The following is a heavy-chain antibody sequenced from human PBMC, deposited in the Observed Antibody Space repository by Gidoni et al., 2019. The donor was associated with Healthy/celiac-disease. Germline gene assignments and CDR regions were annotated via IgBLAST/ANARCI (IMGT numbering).Heavy chain of an antibody. CDR2: ISYDGSNK. CDR3: ARPDDFWSGYYSY. V-gene: IGHV3-30-3*01. J-gene: IGHJ4*02. Sequence: QVQLVESGGGVVQPGRSLRLSCAASGFAFSSYAMHWVRQAPGKGLEWVAVISYDGSNKYYADSVKGRFTISRDNSKNTLYLQMNSLRAEDTAVYYCARPDDFWSGYYSYWGQGTLVTVSS. CDR1: GFAFSSYA. D-gene: IGHD3-3*01.